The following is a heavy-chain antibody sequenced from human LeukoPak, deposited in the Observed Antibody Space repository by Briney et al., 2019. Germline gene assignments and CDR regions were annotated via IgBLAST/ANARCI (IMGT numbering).Heavy chain of an antibody. V-gene: IGHV3-7*01. D-gene: IGHD3-22*01. CDR1: GFTFSSYW. CDR3: ARGRFHYDSSGYSSFYH. Sequence: GGSLRLSCAASGFTFSSYWMSWVRQAPGKGLEWVANINQDGSEKYYVDSVTGRFTISRDNAQNSLHLQMSSLRAEDTAVYYCARGRFHYDSSGYSSFYHWGQGTLVTVSS. CDR2: INQDGSEK. J-gene: IGHJ4*02.